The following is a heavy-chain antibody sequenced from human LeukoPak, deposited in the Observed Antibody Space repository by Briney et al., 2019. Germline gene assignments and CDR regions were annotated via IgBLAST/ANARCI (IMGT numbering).Heavy chain of an antibody. Sequence: PSETLSLTCGVSGGSISSTNWWSWVRQPPGKGLEWIGYIYYSGNTYYNPSLKSRVTISVDTSKNQFSLKLSSVTAADTAVYYCARDSYGSGRNAFDIWGQGTVVTVSS. J-gene: IGHJ3*02. CDR1: GGSISSTNW. V-gene: IGHV4-30-4*01. D-gene: IGHD3-10*01. CDR3: ARDSYGSGRNAFDI. CDR2: IYYSGNT.